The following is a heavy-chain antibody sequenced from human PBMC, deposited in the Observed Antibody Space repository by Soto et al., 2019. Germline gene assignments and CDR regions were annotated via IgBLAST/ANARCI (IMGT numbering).Heavy chain of an antibody. CDR1: GGSFINHY. D-gene: IGHD3-9*01. CDR2: INHIGIT. CDR3: ARGDILIGSRNCFDP. Sequence: QVQLQQWGAGLLKPSETLSLTCAVYGGSFINHYWSWIRQPPGKGLEWIGEINHIGITNYNPSLKSRVTLSVDTFKKQFSLKLSSVAAADTAVYYCARGDILIGSRNCFDPWGQGTLVTVSS. V-gene: IGHV4-34*01. J-gene: IGHJ5*02.